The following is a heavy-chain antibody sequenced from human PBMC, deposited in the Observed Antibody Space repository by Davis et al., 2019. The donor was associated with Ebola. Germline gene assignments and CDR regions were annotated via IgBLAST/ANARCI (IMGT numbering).Heavy chain of an antibody. CDR1: GYTFTSYD. V-gene: IGHV1-8*01. CDR3: VREGSGWYVDNWFDP. D-gene: IGHD6-19*01. CDR2: MNPNSGNT. Sequence: ASVQVSCKASGYTFTSYDINWVRQATAQGLEWRGWMNPNSGNTGYAQKFQGRVTMTRNTSISTAYMELSSLRSEDTAVYYCVREGSGWYVDNWFDPWGQGTLVTVSS. J-gene: IGHJ5*02.